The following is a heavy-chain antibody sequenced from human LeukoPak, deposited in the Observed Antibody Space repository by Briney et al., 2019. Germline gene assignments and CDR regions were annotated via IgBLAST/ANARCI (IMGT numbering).Heavy chain of an antibody. D-gene: IGHD3-10*01. CDR3: AKGGSGSYYEFDY. J-gene: IGHJ4*02. CDR1: GFTFSSYG. V-gene: IGHV3-23*01. CDR2: ISGSGGTT. Sequence: GGSLRLSCEASGFTFSSYGMSWVRQAPGKGLEWVSIISGSGGTTHYADSVKGRFTISRDNSKKTLHLQMNSLRAEDTAVYYCAKGGSGSYYEFDYWGQGTLVTVSS.